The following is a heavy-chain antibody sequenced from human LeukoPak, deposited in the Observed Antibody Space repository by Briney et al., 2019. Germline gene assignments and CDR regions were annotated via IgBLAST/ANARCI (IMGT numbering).Heavy chain of an antibody. D-gene: IGHD6-13*01. J-gene: IGHJ6*03. V-gene: IGHV4-59*01. CDR2: IYYSGSA. CDR1: GGSISSYY. CDR3: ARDGGPYSTSLYYYYYMDV. Sequence: SETLSLTCTVSGGSISSYYWSWIRQPPGKGLEWIGYIYYSGSANYNPSLKSRVTISVDTSKNQFSLKLSSVTAADTAMYYCARDGGPYSTSLYYYYYMDVWGKGTTVTVSS.